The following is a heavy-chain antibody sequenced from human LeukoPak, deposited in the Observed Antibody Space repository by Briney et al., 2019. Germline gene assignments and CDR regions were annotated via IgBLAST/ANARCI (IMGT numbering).Heavy chain of an antibody. Sequence: PGGSLRLSCAASGFTVSSNYMSWVRQAPGKGLEWLANIKQDGSEKYYVDSVKGRFTISRDNAKNSLYLQMNSLRVEDTAVYYCARGLWYGSGEGYFDYWGQGTLVTVSS. J-gene: IGHJ4*02. CDR1: GFTVSSNY. CDR3: ARGLWYGSGEGYFDY. V-gene: IGHV3-7*04. D-gene: IGHD3-10*01. CDR2: IKQDGSEK.